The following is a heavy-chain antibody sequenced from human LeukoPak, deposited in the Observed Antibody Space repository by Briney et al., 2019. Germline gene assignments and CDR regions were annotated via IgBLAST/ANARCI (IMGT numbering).Heavy chain of an antibody. V-gene: IGHV5-51*01. Sequence: GESLKISCKGSGYIFTNYWIGWVRQMPGKGLEWMGIIYAGDSDTRYSPSFQGQVSITADKSISTAYLQWSSLKASDTAMYYCARPYYYGSYYGTDVWGQGTTVAVSS. CDR3: ARPYYYGSYYGTDV. J-gene: IGHJ6*02. D-gene: IGHD3-10*01. CDR1: GYIFTNYW. CDR2: IYAGDSDT.